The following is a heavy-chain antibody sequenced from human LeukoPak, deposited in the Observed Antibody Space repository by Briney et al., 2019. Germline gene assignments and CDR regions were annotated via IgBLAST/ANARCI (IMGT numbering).Heavy chain of an antibody. V-gene: IGHV4-34*01. CDR1: GGSFSGYY. J-gene: IGHJ4*02. CDR2: INHSGST. Sequence: SETLSLTCAVYGGSFSGYYWSWIRQPPGKGLEWIGEINHSGSTNYNPSLKSRVTISVDTSKNQFSLKLSSVTAADTAVYYCARGNGSGSSIFDYWGQGTLVTVSS. D-gene: IGHD3-10*01. CDR3: ARGNGSGSSIFDY.